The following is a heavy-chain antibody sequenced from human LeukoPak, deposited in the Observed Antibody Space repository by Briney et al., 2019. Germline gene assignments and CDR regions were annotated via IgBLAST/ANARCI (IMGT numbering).Heavy chain of an antibody. CDR1: GYTFTSYG. Sequence: GASVKVSCKASGYTFTSYGISWVRQAPGQGLEWMGWISAYNGNTNYAQKLQGRVTMTTDTSTSTAYMELRSLRSDDTAVYYCARETSERFLHWQFDPWGQGTLVTVSS. D-gene: IGHD3-3*01. V-gene: IGHV1-18*01. CDR2: ISAYNGNT. J-gene: IGHJ5*02. CDR3: ARETSERFLHWQFDP.